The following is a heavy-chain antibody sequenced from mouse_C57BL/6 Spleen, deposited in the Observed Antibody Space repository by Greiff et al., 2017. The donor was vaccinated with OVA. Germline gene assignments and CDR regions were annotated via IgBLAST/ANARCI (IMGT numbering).Heavy chain of an antibody. J-gene: IGHJ2*01. CDR3: ERLTYGSNYDYFDY. CDR2: IYPGDGDT. V-gene: IGHV1-82*01. CDR1: GYSFSSSW. Sequence: SGPELVKPGASVKISCKASGYSFSSSWMNWVKQRPGKGLEWIGRIYPGDGDTNYNGKFKGKATQTADKSSSTAYMPLSSLTSEDSAVYFCERLTYGSNYDYFDYWGQGTTLTVSS. D-gene: IGHD1-1*01.